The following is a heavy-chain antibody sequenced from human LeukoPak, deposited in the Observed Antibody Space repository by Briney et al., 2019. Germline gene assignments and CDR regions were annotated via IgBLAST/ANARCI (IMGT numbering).Heavy chain of an antibody. Sequence: SETLSLTCTVSGGSISTTIYYWGWVRQAPGKGLEWIGALHYTGSENTYYNPSLKTRVTISVDTSKNQFSLKLSSVTAADTAVYYCARYYCSATNCPGVDYWGQGTLVTVSS. CDR2: LHYTGSENT. CDR1: GGSISTTIYY. CDR3: ARYYCSATNCPGVDY. J-gene: IGHJ4*02. V-gene: IGHV4-39*07. D-gene: IGHD2-15*01.